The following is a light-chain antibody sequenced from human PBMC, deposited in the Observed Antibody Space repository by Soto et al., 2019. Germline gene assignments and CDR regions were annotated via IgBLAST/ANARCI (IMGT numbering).Light chain of an antibody. CDR2: DAS. CDR3: QQRSNWPPT. J-gene: IGKJ5*01. CDR1: QTVDRY. Sequence: EVVLTQSPDTLSFSPGETSTLSCRASQTVDRYVAWYQQKPGQAPRLLIYDASNRAIGIPARFSGSGSGTDFTLTISSLEPGDCAVYYCQQRSNWPPTFGQGTRLEIK. V-gene: IGKV3-11*01.